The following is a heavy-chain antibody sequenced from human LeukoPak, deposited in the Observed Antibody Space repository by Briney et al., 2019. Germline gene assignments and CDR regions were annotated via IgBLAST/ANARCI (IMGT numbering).Heavy chain of an antibody. CDR2: INHSGST. CDR3: ARHYYDSSGYIGY. D-gene: IGHD3-22*01. CDR1: GGSFSGYY. J-gene: IGHJ4*02. V-gene: IGHV4-34*01. Sequence: SETLSPTCAVYGGSFSGYYWSWIRQPPGKGLEWIGEINHSGSTNYNPSLKSRVTISVDTSKNQFSLKLSSVTAADTAVYYCARHYYDSSGYIGYWGQGTLVTVSS.